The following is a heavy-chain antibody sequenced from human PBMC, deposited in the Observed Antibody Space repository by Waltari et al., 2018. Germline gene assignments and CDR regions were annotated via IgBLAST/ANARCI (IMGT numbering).Heavy chain of an antibody. D-gene: IGHD3-10*01. CDR3: ARDANYDSGTYWAHNWFDT. CDR2: ISYDGNNG. V-gene: IGHV3-30*10. CDR1: GFTFSRHT. J-gene: IGHJ5*02. Sequence: QVQLVESGGGVVQPGGSLRLSCATSGFTFSRHTMCWFLPAPGKGLEWVAVISYDGNNGYYTDSVKGRFTISRDNSKNTLYLQMSSLTFEDTAVYYCARDANYDSGTYWAHNWFDTWGQGTLVTVSS.